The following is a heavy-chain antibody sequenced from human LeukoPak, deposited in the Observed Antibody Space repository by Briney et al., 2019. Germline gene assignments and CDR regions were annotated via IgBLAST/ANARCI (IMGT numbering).Heavy chain of an antibody. Sequence: TGGSLRLSCAASGFTFSSYGMHWVRQAPGKGLEWVAVTSYDGSNKYYADSVKGRFTISRDNSKNTLYLQMNSLRAEDTAVYYCAKDHYYDSSGYYDYWGQGTLVTVSS. V-gene: IGHV3-30*18. CDR3: AKDHYYDSSGYYDY. J-gene: IGHJ4*02. CDR2: TSYDGSNK. CDR1: GFTFSSYG. D-gene: IGHD3-22*01.